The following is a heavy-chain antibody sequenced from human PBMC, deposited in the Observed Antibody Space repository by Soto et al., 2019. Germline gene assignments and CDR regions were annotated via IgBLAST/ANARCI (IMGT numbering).Heavy chain of an antibody. CDR3: ARDLFGYYSMDV. J-gene: IGHJ6*02. CDR1: GFTFSVYG. V-gene: IGHV3-13*01. CDR2: IGTAGDT. D-gene: IGHD2-21*01. Sequence: PGGSLRLSCAASGFTFSVYGMNWVRQAPGKGLEWVSAIGTAGDTYYPGSVKGRFTISRENAKNSLYLQMNSLRAGDTAVYYCARDLFGYYSMDVWGQGTTVTVSS.